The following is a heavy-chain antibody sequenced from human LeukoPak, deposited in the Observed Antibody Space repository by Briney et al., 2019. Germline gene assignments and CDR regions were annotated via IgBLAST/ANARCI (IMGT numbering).Heavy chain of an antibody. V-gene: IGHV1-69*05. J-gene: IGHJ6*03. CDR3: ARVDDFWSGYMDV. Sequence: SVKVSCKASGGTFSSYAISWVRQAPGQGLEWMGGIIPIFGTANYAQKFQGRVTITTDESTSAAYMELSSLRSEDTAVYYCARVDDFWSGYMDVWGKGTTVTVSS. CDR1: GGTFSSYA. CDR2: IIPIFGTA. D-gene: IGHD3-3*01.